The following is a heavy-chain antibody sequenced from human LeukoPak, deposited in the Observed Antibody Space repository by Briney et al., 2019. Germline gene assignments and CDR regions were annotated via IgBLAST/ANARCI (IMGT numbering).Heavy chain of an antibody. CDR2: IISLFASK. V-gene: IGHV1-69*13. J-gene: IGHJ3*02. CDR1: GGSFNSYS. Sequence: SVQVSCNASGGSFNSYSMNWVRQDPGQGREWMGGIISLFASKNYAQKFQGRVTIIAAESTSTAYMQLSSRSSEDTAVFYCPSATIASMDSWGQRTMVTASS. D-gene: IGHD2-21*01. CDR3: PSATIASMDS.